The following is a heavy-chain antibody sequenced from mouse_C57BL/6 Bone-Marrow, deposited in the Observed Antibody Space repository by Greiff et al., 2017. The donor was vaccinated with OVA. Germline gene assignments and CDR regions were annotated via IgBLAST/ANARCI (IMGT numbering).Heavy chain of an antibody. CDR2: IDPENGDT. V-gene: IGHV14-4*01. Sequence: VQLQQSGAELVRPGASVKLSCTASGFNIKDDYMHWVKQRPEQGLEWIGWIDPENGDTEYASKFQGKATITADTSSNTAYLQLSILTSEDTAVYYCTTQGMVTPDYAMDYWGQGTSVTVSS. J-gene: IGHJ4*01. CDR1: GFNIKDDY. D-gene: IGHD2-2*01. CDR3: TTQGMVTPDYAMDY.